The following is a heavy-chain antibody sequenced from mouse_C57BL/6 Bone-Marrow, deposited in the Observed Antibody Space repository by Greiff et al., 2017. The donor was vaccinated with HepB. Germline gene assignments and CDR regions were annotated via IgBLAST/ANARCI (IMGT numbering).Heavy chain of an antibody. D-gene: IGHD1-1*01. CDR3: ARHSYNLTMMDY. V-gene: IGHV2-6-1*01. CDR1: GFSLTSYG. Sequence: QVQLKESGPGLVAPSQSLSITCTVSGFSLTSYGVHWVRQPPGKGLEWLVVIWSDGSTTYNSALKSRLSISKDNSKSQVFLKMNSPQTDDTAMYYCARHSYNLTMMDYWGQGTSVTVSS. J-gene: IGHJ4*01. CDR2: IWSDGST.